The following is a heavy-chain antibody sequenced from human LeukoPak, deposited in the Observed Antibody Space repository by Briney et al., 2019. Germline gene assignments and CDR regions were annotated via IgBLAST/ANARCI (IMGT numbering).Heavy chain of an antibody. D-gene: IGHD1-26*01. CDR3: ARRASLGRYIYYHGLDV. CDR2: IYHSGTT. CDR1: GGSIVSVDW. Sequence: SETLSLTCAVSGGSIVSVDWWSWVRQSPGKGLEWIGEIYHSGTTKYNPSLGSRVSISADKSTEQVSLKLTSVTAADTAVYFCARRASLGRYIYYHGLDVWGQGTTVTVSS. J-gene: IGHJ6*02. V-gene: IGHV4-4*02.